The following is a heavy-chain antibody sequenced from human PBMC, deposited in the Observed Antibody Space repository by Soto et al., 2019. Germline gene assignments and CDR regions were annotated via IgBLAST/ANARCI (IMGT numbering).Heavy chain of an antibody. CDR1: GFTFSSYW. CDR3: ARASRGGWYVGFEY. CDR2: INSEGSST. D-gene: IGHD6-19*01. Sequence: GGSLRLSCAASGFTFSSYWMHWVRQAPGKGLVWVARINSEGSSTSYADFVKGRFTLARDNAKNTLYLQMNSLRAEDTAVYFCARASRGGWYVGFEYWGQGALVTVSS. V-gene: IGHV3-74*01. J-gene: IGHJ4*02.